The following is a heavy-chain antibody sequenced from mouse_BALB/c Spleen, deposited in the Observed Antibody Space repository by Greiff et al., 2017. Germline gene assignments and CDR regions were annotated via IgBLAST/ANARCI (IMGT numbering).Heavy chain of an antibody. CDR2: INPGSGGT. J-gene: IGHJ4*01. CDR3: ARRGQLGLHYAMDY. V-gene: IGHV1-54*03. Sequence: QVQLKESGAELVRPGTSVKVSCKASGYAFTNYLIEWVKQRPGQGLEWIGVINPGSGGTNYNEKFKGKATLTADKSSSTAYMQLSSLTSDDSAVYFCARRGQLGLHYAMDYWGQGTSVTVSS. CDR1: GYAFTNYL. D-gene: IGHD3-2*01.